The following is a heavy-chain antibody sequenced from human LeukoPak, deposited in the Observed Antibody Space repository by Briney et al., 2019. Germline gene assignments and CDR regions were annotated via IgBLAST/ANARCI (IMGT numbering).Heavy chain of an antibody. CDR1: GFTFSSYG. D-gene: IGHD5-18*01. J-gene: IGHJ6*03. CDR2: ISVSGGST. CDR3: ARVDTAMDYYYYYMDV. V-gene: IGHV3-23*01. Sequence: GGSLRLSCAASGFTFSSYGMSWVRQAPGKGLEWVSAISVSGGSTYYADSVKGRFTISRDNSKNTLYLQMNSLRAEDTAVYYCARVDTAMDYYYYYMDVWGKGTTVTISS.